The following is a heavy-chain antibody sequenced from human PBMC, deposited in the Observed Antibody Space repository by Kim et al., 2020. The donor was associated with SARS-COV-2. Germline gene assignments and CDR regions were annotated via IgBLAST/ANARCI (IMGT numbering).Heavy chain of an antibody. D-gene: IGHD3-10*01. Sequence: KGRFTSSRDNAKNSLYLQMNSLRAEDTAVYYCARGRDVLLWFGELHYFDYWGQGTLVTVSS. J-gene: IGHJ4*02. CDR3: ARGRDVLLWFGELHYFDY. V-gene: IGHV3-7*04.